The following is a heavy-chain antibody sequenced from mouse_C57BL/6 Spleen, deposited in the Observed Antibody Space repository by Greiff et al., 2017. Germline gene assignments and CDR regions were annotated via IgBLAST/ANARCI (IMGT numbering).Heavy chain of an antibody. CDR2: ISYDGSN. D-gene: IGHD2-1*01. Sequence: EVQLVESGPGLVQPSQSLSLTCSVTGYSFTSGYYWNCIRQFPGKILEWLGYISYDGSNTSNPSLKIRISITRYTSKTQFFLKLNSVTTEDTATYDGAREWEVMDYWGQGTTLTVSS. CDR1: GYSFTSGYY. CDR3: AREWEVMDY. J-gene: IGHJ2*01. V-gene: IGHV3-6*01.